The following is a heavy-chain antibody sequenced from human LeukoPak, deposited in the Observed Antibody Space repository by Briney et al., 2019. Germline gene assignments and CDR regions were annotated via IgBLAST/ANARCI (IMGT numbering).Heavy chain of an antibody. J-gene: IGHJ6*02. CDR3: AKDQQYYYYYGMDV. Sequence: GGSLRLSCAASGFTFSSYAMSWVRQAPGKGLEGVSAISGSGGSTYYADSVKGRFTISRDNSKNTLYLQMNSLRAEDTAVYYCAKDQQYYYYYGMDVWGQGTTVTVSS. D-gene: IGHD6-13*01. CDR2: ISGSGGST. CDR1: GFTFSSYA. V-gene: IGHV3-23*01.